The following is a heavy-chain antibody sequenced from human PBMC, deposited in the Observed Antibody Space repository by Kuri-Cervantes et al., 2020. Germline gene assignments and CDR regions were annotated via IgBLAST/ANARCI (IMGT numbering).Heavy chain of an antibody. V-gene: IGHV3-30-3*01. D-gene: IGHD2-15*01. J-gene: IGHJ3*02. CDR2: ISYDGSNK. Sequence: GGSLRLSCAASGFTFSSYAMHWVRQAPGKGLEWVAVISYDGSNKYYADSVKGRFTIPRDNSKNTLYLQMNSLRAEDTAVYYCARGTRRSFDIWGQGTMVTVSS. CDR1: GFTFSSYA. CDR3: ARGTRRSFDI.